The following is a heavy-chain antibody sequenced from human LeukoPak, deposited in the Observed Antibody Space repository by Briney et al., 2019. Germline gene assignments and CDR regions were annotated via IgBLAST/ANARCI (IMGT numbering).Heavy chain of an antibody. D-gene: IGHD3-10*01. CDR2: IRYDGSNK. V-gene: IGHV3-30*02. CDR3: AKGPRDHPYGWSWRYFDY. J-gene: IGHJ4*02. Sequence: WGTLRLSCAASGFTFSSYVMHWVRQAPGKGLEGVAFIRYDGSNKYYADSVKGRFTISRDNSKNTLYLQMNGLRADDTAVYYCAKGPRDHPYGWSWRYFDYWGQGTLVTVSS. CDR1: GFTFSSYV.